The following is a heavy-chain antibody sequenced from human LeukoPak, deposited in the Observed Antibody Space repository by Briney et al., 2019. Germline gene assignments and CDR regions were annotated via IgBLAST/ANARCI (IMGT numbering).Heavy chain of an antibody. D-gene: IGHD6-19*01. CDR3: ARGRLLRLIAVAANFDY. J-gene: IGHJ4*02. CDR2: INPNSGGT. Sequence: ASVKVSCKASGYTFTGYYMHWVRQAPGQGLEWMGWINPNSGGTNYAQKFQGRVTMTRDTSISTAYMELSRLRSDDTAVYYCARGRLLRLIAVAANFDYWGQGTLVTVPS. CDR1: GYTFTGYY. V-gene: IGHV1-2*02.